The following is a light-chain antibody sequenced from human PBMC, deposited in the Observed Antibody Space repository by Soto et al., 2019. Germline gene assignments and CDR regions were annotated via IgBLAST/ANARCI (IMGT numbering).Light chain of an antibody. CDR2: AAS. J-gene: IGKJ1*01. Sequence: DIQLTQSPSFLSPSIGESVTITCRASQVISASLAWYQVKPGKAPKLLIYAASTLESGVPSRFSATVSGTDFTLTISCLQSEDFATYYCQQYYSYPPTFGQGTKVDIK. CDR1: QVISAS. V-gene: IGKV1-9*01. CDR3: QQYYSYPPT.